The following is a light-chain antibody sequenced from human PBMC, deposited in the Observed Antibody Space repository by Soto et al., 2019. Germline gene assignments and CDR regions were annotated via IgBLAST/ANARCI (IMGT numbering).Light chain of an antibody. J-gene: IGLJ2*01. CDR3: ASWDTDVSAV. V-gene: IGLV1-51*01. Sequence: QSVLTQPPSVSAAPGKKVTISCSGTIFDVGNNFVSWYQHFPGTAPKLLIYGDDRRPSGIPDRFSASKSGTSATLRIARVQTGDEADYYCASWDTDVSAVFGGGTKLTVL. CDR2: GDD. CDR1: IFDVGNNF.